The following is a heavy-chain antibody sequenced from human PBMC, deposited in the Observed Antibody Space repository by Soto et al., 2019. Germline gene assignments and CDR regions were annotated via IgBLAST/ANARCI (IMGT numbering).Heavy chain of an antibody. Sequence: GXSVKGSCNASGYLFTAYSMHWVRQAPGQGLEWVGWFNPNSGDTIYAQKFQGRVTLTGDTSISTAYMELYSLTSDDTAVYYCAREASAVISLDYWGQGTLVTVSS. D-gene: IGHD6-19*01. V-gene: IGHV1-2*02. CDR3: AREASAVISLDY. CDR2: FNPNSGDT. J-gene: IGHJ4*02. CDR1: GYLFTAYS.